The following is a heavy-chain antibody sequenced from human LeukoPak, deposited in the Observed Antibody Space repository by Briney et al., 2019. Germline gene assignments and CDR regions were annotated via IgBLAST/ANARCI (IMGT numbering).Heavy chain of an antibody. V-gene: IGHV3-15*01. CDR2: IKSKTDGGTT. J-gene: IGHJ4*02. Sequence: KSGGSLRLSCAASGFTFSNAWMSWVRQAPGKGLEWVGRIKSKTDGGTTDYAAPVKGRFTISRDDSKNTLYLQMNSLKTEDTAVYYCTTPAGDPPWDFDYWGQGILVTVSS. D-gene: IGHD4-17*01. CDR3: TTPAGDPPWDFDY. CDR1: GFTFSNAW.